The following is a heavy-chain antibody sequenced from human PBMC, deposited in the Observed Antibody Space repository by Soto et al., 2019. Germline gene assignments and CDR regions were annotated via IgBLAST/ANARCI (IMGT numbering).Heavy chain of an antibody. D-gene: IGHD6-19*01. V-gene: IGHV3-74*01. CDR3: EGVKAGAIPWYFDY. CDR1: GFTFSSYW. CDR2: INSDGSST. J-gene: IGHJ4*02. Sequence: EVQLVESGGGLVQPGGSLRLSCAASGFTFSSYWMYWVRQAPGKGLVWVSRINSDGSSTSYADYVKGRFTISRDNAKNTPDLHMNSLRDEDTAVYHCEGVKAGAIPWYFDYWGQGTLVTVSS.